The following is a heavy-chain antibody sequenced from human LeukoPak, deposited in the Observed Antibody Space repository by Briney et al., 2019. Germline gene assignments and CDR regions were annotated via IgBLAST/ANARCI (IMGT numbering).Heavy chain of an antibody. D-gene: IGHD3-3*01. CDR2: INHSGST. Sequence: SETLSLTCAVYGGSFSGYYWSWIRQPPGKGLEWIGEINHSGSTNYNPSLKSRVTISVDTSKNQFSLKLSPVTAADTAVYYCARVPKDFWSGFPQYYYYYMDVWGKGTTVTVSS. J-gene: IGHJ6*03. V-gene: IGHV4-34*01. CDR3: ARVPKDFWSGFPQYYYYYMDV. CDR1: GGSFSGYY.